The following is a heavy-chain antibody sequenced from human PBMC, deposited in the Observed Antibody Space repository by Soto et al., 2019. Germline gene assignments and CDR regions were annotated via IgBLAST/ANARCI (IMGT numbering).Heavy chain of an antibody. D-gene: IGHD6-19*01. CDR3: ARDTNSGLAY. CDR2: IKEDGSEK. V-gene: IGHV3-7*01. J-gene: IGHJ4*02. Sequence: PGGSLRLSCAASGFTFSSYWLSWVRQAPGKGREWVANIKEDGSEKYYVDSVKGRFTMSRDNAKNVLYLQMNSLRAEGTAVYYCARDTNSGLAYWGQGTVVTVSS. CDR1: GFTFSSYW.